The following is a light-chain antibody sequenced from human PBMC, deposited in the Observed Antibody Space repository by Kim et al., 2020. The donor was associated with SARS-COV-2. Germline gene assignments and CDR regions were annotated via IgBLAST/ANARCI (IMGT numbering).Light chain of an antibody. CDR3: SSYTSSSTPYV. V-gene: IGLV2-14*04. J-gene: IGLJ1*01. Sequence: QSITITCTGTSGDVGGYNKVSWYQQNPGKAPKLMIYDVSKRPSGVSNRFSGSKSGNTASLTISGLEAEDEADYYCSSYTSSSTPYVFGTGTKVTVL. CDR2: DVS. CDR1: SGDVGGYNK.